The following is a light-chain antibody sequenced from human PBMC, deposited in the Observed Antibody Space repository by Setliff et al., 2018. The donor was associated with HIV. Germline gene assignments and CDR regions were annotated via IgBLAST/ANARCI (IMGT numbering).Light chain of an antibody. CDR2: DVS. J-gene: IGLJ1*01. CDR3: TSYTSSSTYV. Sequence: QSVLAQPASVSGSPGQSITISCTGTSSDLGGYNYVSWYQQHPGKAPKLMIYDVSNRPSGVSNRFSGSKSGNTASLTISGLQAEDEADYYCTSYTSSSTYVFGTGTKV. CDR1: SSDLGGYNY. V-gene: IGLV2-14*01.